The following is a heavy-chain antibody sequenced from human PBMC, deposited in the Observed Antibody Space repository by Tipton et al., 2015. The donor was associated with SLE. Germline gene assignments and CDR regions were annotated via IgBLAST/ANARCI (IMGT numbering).Heavy chain of an antibody. D-gene: IGHD3-22*01. Sequence: TLSLTCTVSGGSISSYYWSWIRQPPGKGLEWIGEINHSGSTNYNPSLKSRVTISVDTSKNQFSLKLSSVTAADTAVYYCARVHYYGPRGMDVWGQGTTVTVSS. V-gene: IGHV4-34*01. CDR3: ARVHYYGPRGMDV. CDR1: GGSISSYY. J-gene: IGHJ6*02. CDR2: INHSGST.